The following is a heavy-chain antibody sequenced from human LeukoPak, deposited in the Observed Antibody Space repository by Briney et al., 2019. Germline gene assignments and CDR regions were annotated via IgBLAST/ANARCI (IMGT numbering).Heavy chain of an antibody. CDR3: AREGYSSGWFSSGAFDI. Sequence: GGSLRLSCAASGFTFSSYWMHWVRQAPGKGLVWVSRINSDGSSTSYADSVKGRFTISRDNAKNTLYLQMNSLRAEDTAVYYCAREGYSSGWFSSGAFDIWGQGTMVTVSS. D-gene: IGHD6-19*01. J-gene: IGHJ3*02. CDR1: GFTFSSYW. V-gene: IGHV3-74*01. CDR2: INSDGSST.